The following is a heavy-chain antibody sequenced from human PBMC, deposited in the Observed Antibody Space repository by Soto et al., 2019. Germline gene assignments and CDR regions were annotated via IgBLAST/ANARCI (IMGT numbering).Heavy chain of an antibody. J-gene: IGHJ5*02. D-gene: IGHD6-13*01. V-gene: IGHV4-34*01. CDR2: INHSGST. CDR3: ASSSWYRNWFDP. Sequence: SETLSLTCAVYGGSFSGYYWSWIRQPPGKGLEWIGEINHSGSTNYNPSLKSRVTISVDTSKNQFSLKLSSVTAADTAVYYCASSSWYRNWFDPWGQGTLVTVS. CDR1: GGSFSGYY.